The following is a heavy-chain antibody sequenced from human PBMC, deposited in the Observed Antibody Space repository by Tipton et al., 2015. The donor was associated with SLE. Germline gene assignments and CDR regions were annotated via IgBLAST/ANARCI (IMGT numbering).Heavy chain of an antibody. J-gene: IGHJ5*01. CDR2: VYDTERP. CDR1: GGSVGSYY. CDR3: ARATDTAMAAGWFAS. D-gene: IGHD5-18*01. Sequence: TLSLTCDVSGGSVGSYYWSWVRQIPGKGLEWIGYVYDTERPIYNPSLQSRVTISSDMSKSQLSLRLTSVTVADTGVYYCARATDTAMAAGWFASWGQGTLVTVSS. V-gene: IGHV4-59*02.